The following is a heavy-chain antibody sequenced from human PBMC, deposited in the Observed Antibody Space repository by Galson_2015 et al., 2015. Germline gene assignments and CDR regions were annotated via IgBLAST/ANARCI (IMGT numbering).Heavy chain of an antibody. J-gene: IGHJ2*01. V-gene: IGHV3-74*01. CDR1: ELSVSPSY. D-gene: IGHD4-17*01. CDR3: ARGFRRSVTTLWYFDI. Sequence: ALRLGCEACELSVSPSYMHWVRQAPGKGLVWVPHLKGDGSDTAYADSVKGRFTISRDNAKNTVYLQMNSLRVEDTAVYYCARGFRRSVTTLWYFDIWGRGSLVTVSS. CDR2: LKGDGSDT.